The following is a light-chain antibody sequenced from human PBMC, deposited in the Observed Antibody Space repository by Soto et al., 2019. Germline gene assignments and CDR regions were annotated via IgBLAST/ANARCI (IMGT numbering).Light chain of an antibody. J-gene: IGKJ1*01. V-gene: IGKV3-20*01. CDR2: GTS. CDR1: QTISSNN. CDR3: QQYGSWP. Sequence: EIVLTQSPGTLSVSPGERATLSCRASQTISSNNLAWYQQKPGQAPSLLIYGTSSRATGIPDGFSGSGSGTDFPLTISRLEPEDSAIYYCQQYGSWPFGQGTKAEI.